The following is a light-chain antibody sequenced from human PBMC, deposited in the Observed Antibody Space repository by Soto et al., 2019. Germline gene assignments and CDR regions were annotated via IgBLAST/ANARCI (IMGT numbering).Light chain of an antibody. J-gene: IGKJ3*01. CDR3: QQSYSTPPIT. CDR2: AAS. V-gene: IGKV1-39*01. Sequence: DIQMTQSPSSLSASVGDRVTITCRASQSISSYLNWYQQKPGQAPKLLIYAASSLQSGLPSRFSGSGSGTDFTLTISSLQPEDFATYYWQQSYSTPPITFGPGTKVDIK. CDR1: QSISSY.